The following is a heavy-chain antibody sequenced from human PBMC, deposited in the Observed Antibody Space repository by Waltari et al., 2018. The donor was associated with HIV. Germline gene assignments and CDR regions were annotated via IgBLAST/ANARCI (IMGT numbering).Heavy chain of an antibody. V-gene: IGHV3-23*01. D-gene: IGHD3-22*01. CDR2: ISGSGDYT. CDR3: AKGMGYDSSDYYGSFDY. CDR1: GFTFSSYA. J-gene: IGHJ4*02. Sequence: EVQLLESGGGLVQPGGSLRLSCAASGFTFSSYAMTWVRQAPGKGLEWVSAISGSGDYTYCADSVKGRFTISRDNSTNTLFLQMNSLRAEDTAIYYCAKGMGYDSSDYYGSFDYWGQGTLVTVSS.